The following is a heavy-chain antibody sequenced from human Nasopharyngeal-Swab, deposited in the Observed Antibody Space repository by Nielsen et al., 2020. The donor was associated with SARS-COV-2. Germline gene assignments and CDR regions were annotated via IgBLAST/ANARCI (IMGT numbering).Heavy chain of an antibody. D-gene: IGHD3-10*01. CDR2: IKQDGSEK. Sequence: GSLKISCAASGFTFSSYWMSWVRQAPGKGLEWVANIKQDGSEKYYVDSVKGRFTISRDNAKNSLYLQMNSLRAEDTAVYYCARDGGYYGSGSYYHWGQGTLVTVSS. CDR1: GFTFSSYW. CDR3: ARDGGYYGSGSYYH. V-gene: IGHV3-7*01. J-gene: IGHJ5*02.